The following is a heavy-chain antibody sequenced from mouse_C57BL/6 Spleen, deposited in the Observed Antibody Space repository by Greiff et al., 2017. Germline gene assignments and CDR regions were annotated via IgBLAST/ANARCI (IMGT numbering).Heavy chain of an antibody. J-gene: IGHJ1*03. CDR1: GFTFSSYA. CDR3: AREYFDV. CDR2: ISDGGSYT. Sequence: EVMLVESGGGLVKPGGSLKLSCAASGFTFSSYAMSWVRQTPEKRLEWVATISDGGSYTYYPDNVKGRFTISRDNAKNNLYLQVSHLKSEDTAMYYCAREYFDVWGTGTTVTVSS. V-gene: IGHV5-4*01.